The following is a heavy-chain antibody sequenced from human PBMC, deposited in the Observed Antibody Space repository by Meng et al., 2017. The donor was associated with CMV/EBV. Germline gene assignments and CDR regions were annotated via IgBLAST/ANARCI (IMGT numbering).Heavy chain of an antibody. Sequence: RPLQESGPGLVKPSDTLALPCTVSGGSISSSSYYWGWIRQPPGKGLEWIGSIYYSGSTYYNPSLKSRVTISVDTSKNQFSLKLSSVTAADAAVYYCARADTAMVRAPLHYFDYWGQGTLVTVSS. D-gene: IGHD5-18*01. CDR2: IYYSGST. CDR3: ARADTAMVRAPLHYFDY. J-gene: IGHJ4*02. V-gene: IGHV4-39*07. CDR1: GGSISSSSYY.